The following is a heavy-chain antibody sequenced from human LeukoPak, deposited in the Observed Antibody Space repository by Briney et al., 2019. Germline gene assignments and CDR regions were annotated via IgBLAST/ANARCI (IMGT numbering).Heavy chain of an antibody. V-gene: IGHV3-21*01. CDR1: GFTFSSYS. CDR2: ISSSSSYI. Sequence: GGSLRLSCAASGFTFSSYSMNWVRQAPGKGLEWVSSISSSSSYIYYADSVKGRFTISRDNAKNSLYLQMNSLRAEDTAVYYCARDPAAFWSGYYTKGMNRFDYWGQETLVTVSS. D-gene: IGHD3-3*01. CDR3: ARDPAAFWSGYYTKGMNRFDY. J-gene: IGHJ4*02.